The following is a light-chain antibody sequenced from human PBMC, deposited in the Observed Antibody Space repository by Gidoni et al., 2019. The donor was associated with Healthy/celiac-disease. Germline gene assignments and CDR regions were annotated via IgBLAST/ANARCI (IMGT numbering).Light chain of an antibody. CDR1: QSISSY. Sequence: DIQMTQSPSSLSASVGVRVTITCRASQSISSYLNWYQQKPGKAPKLLIYAASSLQSGVPSRFSGSGSGTDFTLTISSLQHEDFATYYCQQSYSTPPYTFGQGTKLEIK. J-gene: IGKJ2*01. V-gene: IGKV1-39*01. CDR3: QQSYSTPPYT. CDR2: AAS.